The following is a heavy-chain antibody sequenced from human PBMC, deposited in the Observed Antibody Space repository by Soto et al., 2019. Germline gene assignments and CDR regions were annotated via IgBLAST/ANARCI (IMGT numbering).Heavy chain of an antibody. CDR1: GLIFGKYA. J-gene: IGHJ4*02. CDR2: ISNDGRNK. CDR3: AKGGLPWWSQGIDF. D-gene: IGHD2-8*02. Sequence: QVQLVESGGGVAKPGRSLRLSCEGSGLIFGKYAIYWFRQAPGRGREWGTKISNDGRNKDYEDSVQGRFTISRDNSRDTMYLEMNSLRPEDTAIYYCAKGGLPWWSQGIDFWGQGTLVTVSA. V-gene: IGHV3-30*18.